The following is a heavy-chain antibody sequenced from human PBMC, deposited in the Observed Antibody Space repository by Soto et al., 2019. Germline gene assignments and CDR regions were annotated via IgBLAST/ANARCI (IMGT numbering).Heavy chain of an antibody. CDR2: ISATGATR. Sequence: EEHLLESGGGLVQPGGSLTLSCASSGFPFSIYSMSWVRQAPGKGLQWVSGISATGATRHYADSLRGRLSIFRDNSTDTMSLQLNRLRAEATAVYFCATSRGDSWTLYSFDYWGQGTLVTVSS. V-gene: IGHV3-23*01. D-gene: IGHD6-13*01. CDR3: ATSRGDSWTLYSFDY. CDR1: GFPFSIYS. J-gene: IGHJ4*02.